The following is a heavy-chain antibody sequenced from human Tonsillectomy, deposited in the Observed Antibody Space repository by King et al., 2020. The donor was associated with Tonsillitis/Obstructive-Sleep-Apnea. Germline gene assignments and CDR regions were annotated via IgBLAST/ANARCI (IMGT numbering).Heavy chain of an antibody. CDR3: AKDIGGPHYYYYYMDV. Sequence: VQLVESGGVVVQPGGSLSPPVAAPGFTLDDKPLHWVVQPPGKGLKWISLITWDGDNTYYADSVKGRFTISRDNSKNSLYLQMNSLRTEDTALYYCAKDIGGPHYYYYYMDVWGKGTTVTVSS. CDR2: ITWDGDNT. CDR1: GFTLDDKP. V-gene: IGHV3-43*01. J-gene: IGHJ6*03.